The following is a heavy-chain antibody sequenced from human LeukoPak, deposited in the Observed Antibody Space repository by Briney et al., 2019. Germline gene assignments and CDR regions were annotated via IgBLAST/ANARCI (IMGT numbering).Heavy chain of an antibody. CDR3: ARDLCSSRTNDAFVI. D-gene: IGHD6-13*01. V-gene: IGHV4-39*07. J-gene: IGHJ3*02. CDR2: IYYSGST. CDR1: GGSISSNNYY. Sequence: PSETLSLTCIVSGGSISSNNYYWGWIRQPPGKGLKWIGSIYYSGSTYYNPSLKSRVTISVDTSKNQFSLKLSSVTAADTAVYYCARDLCSSRTNDAFVIWGQGTMVTVSS.